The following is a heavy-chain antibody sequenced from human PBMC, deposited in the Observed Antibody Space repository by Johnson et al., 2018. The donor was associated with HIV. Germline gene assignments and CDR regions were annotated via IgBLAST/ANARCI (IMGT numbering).Heavy chain of an antibody. CDR2: IRYDGSNK. D-gene: IGHD6-19*01. V-gene: IGHV3-30*02. CDR3: ARSVPGRWYSSSAFDI. Sequence: QVQLVESGGGVVQPGRSLRLSCAASGFTFSSYGMHWVRQAPGKGLEWVAFIRYDGSNKYYADSVKGRFTISRDNSKNTLYLQMNSLRAEDTAVYYSARSVPGRWYSSSAFDIWGQGTMVTVSS. J-gene: IGHJ3*02. CDR1: GFTFSSYG.